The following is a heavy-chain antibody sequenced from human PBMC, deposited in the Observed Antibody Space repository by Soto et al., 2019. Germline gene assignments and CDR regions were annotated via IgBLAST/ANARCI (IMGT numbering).Heavy chain of an antibody. J-gene: IGHJ4*02. D-gene: IGHD3-22*01. Sequence: PSETLSLTCTVSGGSISSYYWSWIRKPPGKGLEWIGYIDYSGGTNYNPSLKSRVTISVDTSKGQFSLKLSSVTAADTAVYYCATGRYDSSGYYDYWGQGTRVTVSS. CDR1: GGSISSYY. CDR3: ATGRYDSSGYYDY. CDR2: IDYSGGT. V-gene: IGHV4-59*01.